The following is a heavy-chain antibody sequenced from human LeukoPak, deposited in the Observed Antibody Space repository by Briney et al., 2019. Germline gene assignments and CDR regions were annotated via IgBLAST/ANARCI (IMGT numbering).Heavy chain of an antibody. V-gene: IGHV1-2*02. D-gene: IGHD2-15*01. J-gene: IGHJ5*02. CDR2: INPNSGGT. Sequence: ASVKVSCKASGYTFTGYYMHWVRQAPGQGLEWMGWINPNSGGTNYAQKFQGRVTMTRDTSISTAYMELSRLRSDDTAVYYCARVESSGGGDWFDPWGQGTLVTVSS. CDR3: ARVESSGGGDWFDP. CDR1: GYTFTGYY.